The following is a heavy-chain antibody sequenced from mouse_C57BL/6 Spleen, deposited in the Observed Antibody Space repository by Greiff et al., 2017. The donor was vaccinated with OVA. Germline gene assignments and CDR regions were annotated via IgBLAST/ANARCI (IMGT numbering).Heavy chain of an antibody. J-gene: IGHJ4*01. Sequence: QVQLQQPGAELVKPGASVKVSCKASGYTFTSYWMHWVKQRPGQGLEWIGMIHPSDSDTNYNQKFKGKATLTGDKSSSTAYMQLSSLTYEDSAVYYCASREGTNYYYAMDYWGQGTSVTVAS. CDR1: GYTFTSYW. CDR3: ASREGTNYYYAMDY. V-gene: IGHV1-74*01. D-gene: IGHD1-3*01. CDR2: IHPSDSDT.